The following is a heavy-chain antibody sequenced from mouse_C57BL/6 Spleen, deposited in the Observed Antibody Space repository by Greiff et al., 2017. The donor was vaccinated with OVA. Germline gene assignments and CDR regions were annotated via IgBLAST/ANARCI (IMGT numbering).Heavy chain of an antibody. Sequence: EVKLVESGGGLVKPGGSLKLSCAASGFTFSSYAMSWVRQTPEKRLEWVATISDGGSYTYYPDNVKGRFTISRDNAKNNLYLQMSHLKSEDTAMYYCATEDGYSWGQGTTLTVSS. J-gene: IGHJ2*01. CDR2: ISDGGSYT. V-gene: IGHV5-4*03. CDR3: ATEDGYS. D-gene: IGHD2-3*01. CDR1: GFTFSSYA.